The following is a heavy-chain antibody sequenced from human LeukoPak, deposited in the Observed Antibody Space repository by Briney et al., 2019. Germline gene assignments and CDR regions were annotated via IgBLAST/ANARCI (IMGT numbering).Heavy chain of an antibody. CDR2: IIPIFGTA. Sequence: SVKVSCKASGGTFSSYAISWVRLAPGQGLEWMGGIIPIFGTANYAQKFQGRVTITADKSTSTAYMELSSLRSEDTAVYYCAREGEYCSSTSCHTTFDYWGQGTLVTVSS. V-gene: IGHV1-69*06. CDR1: GGTFSSYA. CDR3: AREGEYCSSTSCHTTFDY. D-gene: IGHD2-2*01. J-gene: IGHJ4*02.